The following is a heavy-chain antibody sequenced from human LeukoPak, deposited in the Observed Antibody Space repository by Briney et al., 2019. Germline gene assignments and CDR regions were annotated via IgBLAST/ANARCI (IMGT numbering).Heavy chain of an antibody. V-gene: IGHV3-23*01. Sequence: GGSLRLSCAASGFTFSNYAMDWVRQAPGQGLEWVSGISGSGTTHYADSVRGRFTISRDNSKNTLYLQMNSLRAEDTAVYHCAKGYDSGGSPPDYWGQGTLVTVSS. CDR1: GFTFSNYA. CDR2: ISGSGTT. J-gene: IGHJ4*02. CDR3: AKGYDSGGSPPDY. D-gene: IGHD3-22*01.